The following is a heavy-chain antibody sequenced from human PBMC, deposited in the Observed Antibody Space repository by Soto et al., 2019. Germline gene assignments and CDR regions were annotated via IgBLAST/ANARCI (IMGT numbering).Heavy chain of an antibody. CDR1: GDTFKNCV. V-gene: IGHV1-69*01. CDR2: IIPLLGTT. Sequence: QVQVVQSGVEVRRPGSSVKVSCTASGDTFKNCVISWVRQAPGQGLEWMGGIIPLLGTTDFAQRFQGRLTITTDESTTTAYMELSRLRSEDTATYYCAAELGFGKLSVVWGQGTTVIVSS. CDR3: AAELGFGKLSVV. J-gene: IGHJ6*02. D-gene: IGHD3-10*01.